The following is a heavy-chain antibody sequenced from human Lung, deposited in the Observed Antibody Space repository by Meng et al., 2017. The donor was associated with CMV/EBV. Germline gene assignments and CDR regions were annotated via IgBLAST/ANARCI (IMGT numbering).Heavy chain of an antibody. CDR1: GYTFTSYD. CDR3: ARGQGTGWFDP. Sequence: SXXVSCKASGYTFTSYDINWVRQATGKGLEWMGWMNPNSGNTGYAQKFQGRVTITRNTSISTAYMELSSLRSEDTAVYYCARGQGTGWFDPWGQGTLVTVSS. V-gene: IGHV1-8*03. J-gene: IGHJ5*02. CDR2: MNPNSGNT. D-gene: IGHD3-10*01.